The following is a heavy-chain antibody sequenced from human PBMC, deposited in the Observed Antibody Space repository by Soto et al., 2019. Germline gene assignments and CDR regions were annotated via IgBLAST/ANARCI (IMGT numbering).Heavy chain of an antibody. CDR2: IYPGDSDT. Sequence: GESLKISCKGSGYSFTSYWIGWVRQMPGKGLEWMGIIYPGDSDTRYSPSFQGQVTISADKSISTAYLQWSSLKASDTAMYYCAMTSAAGKNYYRMDVWGQGSKVTVSS. CDR1: GYSFTSYW. D-gene: IGHD6-13*01. CDR3: AMTSAAGKNYYRMDV. V-gene: IGHV5-51*01. J-gene: IGHJ6*02.